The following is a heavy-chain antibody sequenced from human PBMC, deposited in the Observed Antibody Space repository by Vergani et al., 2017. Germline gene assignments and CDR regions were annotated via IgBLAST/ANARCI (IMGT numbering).Heavy chain of an antibody. V-gene: IGHV4-61*02. Sequence: QVQLQESGPGLVKPSQTLSLTCTVSGGSISSGSYYWSWIRQPAGKGLEWIGRIYTSGSTNYNPSLKSRVTISVDTSKNQFSLKLSSVTAADTAVYYCARVTRDFWSGYPDYWGQGTLVTVSS. CDR2: IYTSGST. CDR1: GGSISSGSYY. D-gene: IGHD3-3*01. CDR3: ARVTRDFWSGYPDY. J-gene: IGHJ4*02.